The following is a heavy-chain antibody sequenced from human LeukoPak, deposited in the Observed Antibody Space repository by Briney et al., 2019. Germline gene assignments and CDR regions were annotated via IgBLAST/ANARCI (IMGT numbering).Heavy chain of an antibody. J-gene: IGHJ4*02. V-gene: IGHV4-39*07. CDR3: AREEQLVHDY. Sequence: SETLSLTCTVSGGSISSSSYYWGWIRQPPGKGLERIGSIYYSGSTYYNPSLKSRVTISVDTSKTQFSLKLSSVTAADTAVYYCAREEQLVHDYWGQGTLVTVSS. D-gene: IGHD6-6*01. CDR2: IYYSGST. CDR1: GGSISSSSYY.